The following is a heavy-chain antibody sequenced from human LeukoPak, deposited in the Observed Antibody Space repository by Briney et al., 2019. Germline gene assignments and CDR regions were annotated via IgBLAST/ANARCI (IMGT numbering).Heavy chain of an antibody. Sequence: SETLSLTCAVYGGPFSGHYWSWIRQPPGKGLEWIGEINHSGSTNYNPSLKSRVAISVDTSKSQFSLNLISVTAADTAVYYCARGSQYYYDSTGYYSHGYWGQGTLVTVSS. D-gene: IGHD3-22*01. V-gene: IGHV4-34*01. J-gene: IGHJ4*02. CDR3: ARGSQYYYDSTGYYSHGY. CDR2: INHSGST. CDR1: GGPFSGHY.